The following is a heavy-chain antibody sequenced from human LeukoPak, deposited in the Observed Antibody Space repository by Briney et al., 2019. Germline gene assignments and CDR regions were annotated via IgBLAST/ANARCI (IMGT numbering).Heavy chain of an antibody. Sequence: SETLSLTCTVSGGSISSSCYYWVWIRQPRGQGLEWFGNIYSRASTPYNPSVKRRVKTPVNTSKNQFSLKLSSVTAADTAVYYSARQGRIAAAGPIFRAPDYRGEGTLVTVSS. CDR2: IYSRAST. J-gene: IGHJ4*02. CDR1: GGSISSSCYY. D-gene: IGHD6-13*01. V-gene: IGHV4-39*01. CDR3: ARQGRIAAAGPIFRAPDY.